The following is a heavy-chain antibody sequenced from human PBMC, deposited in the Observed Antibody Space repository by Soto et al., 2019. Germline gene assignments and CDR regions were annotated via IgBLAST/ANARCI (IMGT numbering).Heavy chain of an antibody. J-gene: IGHJ4*02. CDR1: GFTFSSYG. CDR2: IWYDGSNK. V-gene: IGHV3-33*01. CDR3: ARDLFLLAGTRGFFDY. D-gene: IGHD6-19*01. Sequence: GGSLRLSCAASGFTFSSYGMHWVRQAPGKGLEWVAVIWYDGSNKYYADSVKGRFTISRDNSKNTLYLQMNSLRAEDTAVYYCARDLFLLAGTRGFFDYWGQGTLVTVSS.